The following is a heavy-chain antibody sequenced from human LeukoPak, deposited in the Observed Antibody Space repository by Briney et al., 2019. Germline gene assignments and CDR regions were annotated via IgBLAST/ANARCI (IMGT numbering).Heavy chain of an antibody. J-gene: IGHJ4*02. CDR2: ISSSSSSTI. CDR1: GFTFSSYS. D-gene: IGHD6-19*01. CDR3: AKEGGGCYTSGWYYFDH. Sequence: GGSLRLSCAASGFTFSSYSMNWVRQAPGKGLEGVLYISSSSSSTIYYADAGKGRFIISKYNAKNILYLQMNRMRGEDTAVYYCAKEGGGCYTSGWYYFDHWGQGTLVTVSS. V-gene: IGHV3-48*01.